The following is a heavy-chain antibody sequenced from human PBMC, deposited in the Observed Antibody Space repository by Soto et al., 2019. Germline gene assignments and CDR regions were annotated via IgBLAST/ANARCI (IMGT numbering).Heavy chain of an antibody. D-gene: IGHD3-22*01. CDR3: ARELLFYDSDGFSWDDAFDI. Sequence: TLSLTCAVSGGSISSSAYSWRWIRQPPGKGLEWIGFIYQSGSTYYNPSLKSRVTMSLDRPKNQFSLKLSSVTAADTAVYYCARELLFYDSDGFSWDDAFDIWGQGTMVT. CDR2: IYQSGST. V-gene: IGHV4-30-2*01. J-gene: IGHJ3*02. CDR1: GGSISSSAYS.